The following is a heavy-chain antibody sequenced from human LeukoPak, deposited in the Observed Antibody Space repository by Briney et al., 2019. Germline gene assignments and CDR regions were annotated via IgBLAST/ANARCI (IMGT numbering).Heavy chain of an antibody. J-gene: IGHJ4*02. Sequence: SETLSLTCAVSGYSISSGYYWGWIRQPPGKGLEWIGSIYHSGSTYYNPSLKSRVTISVDTSKNQFSLKLSSVTAADTAVYYCARLLTIIYYFDYWGQETLVTVSS. V-gene: IGHV4-38-2*01. D-gene: IGHD3-10*01. CDR1: GYSISSGYY. CDR3: ARLLTIIYYFDY. CDR2: IYHSGST.